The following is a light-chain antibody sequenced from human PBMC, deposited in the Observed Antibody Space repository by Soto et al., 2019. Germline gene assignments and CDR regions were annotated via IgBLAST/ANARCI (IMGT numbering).Light chain of an antibody. V-gene: IGKV1-27*01. CDR2: AAS. J-gene: IGKJ3*01. CDR3: QKYSSDPV. Sequence: DIQMTQSPTSLSASVGDRVTITCRARQDIRNFVAWYQQKPGKAPKLLIYAASTLQSGVPSRFSGSGSGTGFTLTINSLQPEDVATHSCQKYSSDPVFGPGTKVEIK. CDR1: QDIRNF.